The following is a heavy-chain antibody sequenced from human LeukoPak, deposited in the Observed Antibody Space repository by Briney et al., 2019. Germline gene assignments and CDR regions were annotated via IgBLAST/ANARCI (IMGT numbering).Heavy chain of an antibody. CDR2: IIPILGIA. J-gene: IGHJ5*02. CDR1: GGTFSSYT. Sequence: ASVKVSCKASGGTFSSYTTSWVRQAPGQGLEWMGRIIPILGIANYAQKFQGRVTITADKSTSTAYMELSSLRSEDTAVYYCARDIVVVPAATLLGSYNWFDPWGQGTLVTVSS. D-gene: IGHD2-2*01. CDR3: ARDIVVVPAATLLGSYNWFDP. V-gene: IGHV1-69*04.